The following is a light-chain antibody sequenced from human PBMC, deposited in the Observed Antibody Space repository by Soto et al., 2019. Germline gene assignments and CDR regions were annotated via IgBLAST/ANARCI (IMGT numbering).Light chain of an antibody. J-gene: IGKJ5*01. CDR1: QSVRSS. CDR3: QQRSNWPIT. V-gene: IGKV3-11*01. Sequence: DIVMTQSPGTLSVSPGERATLFCRASQSVRSSLAWYQQKPGQAPRLFIYDASTRATGIPARFSGSGSGTDFTLTISSLEPEDFAVYYCQQRSNWPITFGQGTLLEIK. CDR2: DAS.